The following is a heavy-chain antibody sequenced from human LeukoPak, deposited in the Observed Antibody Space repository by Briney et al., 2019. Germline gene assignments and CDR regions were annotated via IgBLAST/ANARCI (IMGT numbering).Heavy chain of an antibody. V-gene: IGHV4-4*07. CDR3: AREYYEYVWGSYDY. CDR2: IYTSGST. CDR1: GGSLSSYY. D-gene: IGHD3-16*01. Sequence: SETLSLTCTVSGGSLSSYYWSWIRQPAGKGLEWIGRIYTSGSTNYNPSLKSRVTMSVDTSKNQFSLKLNSVTAADTAVYYCAREYYEYVWGSYDYWGQGTLVTVSS. J-gene: IGHJ4*02.